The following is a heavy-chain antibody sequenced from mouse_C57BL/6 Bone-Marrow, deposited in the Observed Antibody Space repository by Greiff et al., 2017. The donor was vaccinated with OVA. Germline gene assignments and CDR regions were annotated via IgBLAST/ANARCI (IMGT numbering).Heavy chain of an antibody. J-gene: IGHJ3*01. CDR3: AKSLNIYYVFGIAY. Sequence: QVQLQQSGPGLVQPSQSLSITCTVSGFSLTSYGVHWVRQSPGKGLEWLGVIWRGGSTDYNAAFMSRLSITTDNSKSQVFFKMNSLQADDTAIYYCAKSLNIYYVFGIAYWGQGTLVTVSA. V-gene: IGHV2-5*01. D-gene: IGHD1-1*02. CDR2: IWRGGST. CDR1: GFSLTSYG.